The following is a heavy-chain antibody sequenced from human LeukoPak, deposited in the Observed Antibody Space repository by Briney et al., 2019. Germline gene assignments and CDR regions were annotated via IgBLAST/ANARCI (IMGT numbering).Heavy chain of an antibody. V-gene: IGHV1-46*03. Sequence: ASVNVSCKAFGYGFTSYYIHWVRQAPGHGLEWMGIINPSVGGTTYARKFQGRVTMTRDTSTSTVYMELSSLRSEDTAVYYCARHGSGRYYPAEGRVDYSGQGTLVTVSS. CDR2: INPSVGGT. J-gene: IGHJ4*02. CDR1: GYGFTSYY. D-gene: IGHD3-10*01. CDR3: ARHGSGRYYPAEGRVDY.